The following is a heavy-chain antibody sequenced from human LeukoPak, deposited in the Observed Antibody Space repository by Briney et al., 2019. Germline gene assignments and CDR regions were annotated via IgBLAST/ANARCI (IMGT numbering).Heavy chain of an antibody. Sequence: PSGTLSLTCTVSGGSISSYYWSWIRQPPGKGLEWIGYIYYSGSTNYNPSLKSRVTISVDTSKNQFSLKLSSVTAADTAIYYCARHGSGSYYYYYYMDVWGKGTTVTISS. V-gene: IGHV4-59*01. D-gene: IGHD3-10*01. J-gene: IGHJ6*03. CDR1: GGSISSYY. CDR2: IYYSGST. CDR3: ARHGSGSYYYYYYMDV.